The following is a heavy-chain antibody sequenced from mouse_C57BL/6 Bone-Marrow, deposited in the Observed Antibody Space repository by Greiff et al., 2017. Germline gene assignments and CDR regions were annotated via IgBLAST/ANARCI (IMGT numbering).Heavy chain of an antibody. CDR3: ARSGYYCDY. CDR1: GYTFTSYW. V-gene: IGHV1-55*01. Sequence: QVQLQQPGAELVKPGASVKMSCTASGYTFTSYWITWVKQRPGRGLEWIGDSYPGSGSTNYNEKFKSKATLTVDTSSSTAYMQLSSLTAEDSAVYYCARSGYYCDYWGQGTTLTVSS. D-gene: IGHD4-1*01. J-gene: IGHJ2*01. CDR2: SYPGSGST.